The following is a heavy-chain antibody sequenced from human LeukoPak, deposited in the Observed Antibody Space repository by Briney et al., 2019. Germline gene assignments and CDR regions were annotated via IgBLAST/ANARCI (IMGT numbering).Heavy chain of an antibody. CDR2: IYYSGST. V-gene: IGHV4-59*12. Sequence: SETLSLTCTVSGCSIIGDYWSWIRQPPAKELEGIGYIYYSGSTNYKPSLNSRGTISVDTSKNHFSLKLSSVNAADSAAYYFSRARKGWGRYDYDYWGEGTLVTVS. CDR1: GCSIIGDY. J-gene: IGHJ4*02. CDR3: SRARKGWGRYDYDY. D-gene: IGHD3-16*01.